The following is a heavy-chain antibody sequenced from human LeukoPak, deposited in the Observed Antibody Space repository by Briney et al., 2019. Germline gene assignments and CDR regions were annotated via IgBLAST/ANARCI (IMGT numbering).Heavy chain of an antibody. CDR2: IKQDGSEK. D-gene: IGHD1-1*01. V-gene: IGHV3-7*01. CDR1: GFTFSSYW. CDR3: ARDSGWNDEVY. J-gene: IGHJ4*02. Sequence: GGSLRLSCAASGFTFSSYWMSWVRHAPGKGLEWVANIKQDGSEKYYVDSGKGRFTISRDNAKNSLYLQMNSLRAEDTAVYYCARDSGWNDEVYWGQGTLVTVSS.